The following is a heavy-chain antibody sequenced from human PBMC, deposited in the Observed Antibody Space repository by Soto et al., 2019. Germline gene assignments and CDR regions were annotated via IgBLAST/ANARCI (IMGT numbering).Heavy chain of an antibody. D-gene: IGHD1-26*01. V-gene: IGHV1-69*13. CDR2: IIPIFGTA. CDR3: ARELVGATSRWLSY. Sequence: ASVKVSCKASGGTFSSYAISWVRQAPGQGLEWMGGIIPIFGTANYAQKFQGRVTITADESTSTAYMELSSLRSEDTAAYYCARELVGATSRWLSYWGQGTLVTVSS. CDR1: GGTFSSYA. J-gene: IGHJ4*02.